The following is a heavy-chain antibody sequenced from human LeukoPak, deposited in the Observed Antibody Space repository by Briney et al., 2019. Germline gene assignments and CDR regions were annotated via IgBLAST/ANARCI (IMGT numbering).Heavy chain of an antibody. Sequence: GESLKISCKGSRYSFASSWIGWVRQMPGKGLEWMGIIYPDDSDTRYSPSFEGQITISVDKSISTAYLQWSSLKASDTAVYYCARHGHCTSGVCYSNYYYHMDVWGKGTTVTVSS. CDR1: RYSFASSW. D-gene: IGHD2-8*01. CDR3: ARHGHCTSGVCYSNYYYHMDV. CDR2: IYPDDSDT. V-gene: IGHV5-51*01. J-gene: IGHJ6*03.